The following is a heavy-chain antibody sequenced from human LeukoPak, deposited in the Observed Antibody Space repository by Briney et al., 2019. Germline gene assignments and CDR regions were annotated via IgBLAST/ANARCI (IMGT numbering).Heavy chain of an antibody. CDR1: GFIFSDYW. CDR2: IKYDGSEK. Sequence: PGGSLRLSCEASGFIFSDYWMTWVRQAPGTGLEWVANIKYDGSEKYCVDSLKGRFTIARDNPKNSLYLQINSLRAEDTAVYYCARDACSSTSCFRDYWGQGTRVTVSS. J-gene: IGHJ4*02. D-gene: IGHD2-2*01. CDR3: ARDACSSTSCFRDY. V-gene: IGHV3-7*01.